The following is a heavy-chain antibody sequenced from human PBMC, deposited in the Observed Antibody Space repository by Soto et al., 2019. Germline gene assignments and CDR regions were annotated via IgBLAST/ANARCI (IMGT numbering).Heavy chain of an antibody. D-gene: IGHD1-20*01. CDR1: GGSISSGGYY. V-gene: IGHV4-31*03. CDR2: IYYSGST. Sequence: QVQLQESGPGLVKPSQTLSLTCTVSGGSISSGGYYWSWIRQHPGKGLGWIGYIYYSGSTYYNPSLKSRVTISVDSSKYQVALKLSSVTAADTAVYYWARGPRITYKLYYYGMDVWGEGTTVTVSS. CDR3: ARGPRITYKLYYYGMDV. J-gene: IGHJ6*04.